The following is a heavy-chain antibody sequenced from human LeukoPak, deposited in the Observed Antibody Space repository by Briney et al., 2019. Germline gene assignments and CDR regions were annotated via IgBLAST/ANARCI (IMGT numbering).Heavy chain of an antibody. CDR1: GFTFSSYA. D-gene: IGHD4/OR15-4a*01. V-gene: IGHV3-23*01. CDR3: AKGPAYYRTLDS. J-gene: IGHJ4*02. CDR2: ISGSGGST. Sequence: PGGSLRLSCAASGFTFSSYAMSWVRQAPGKGLEWVSAISGSGGSTYYADPVKGRFTISRDNSKNTLYLQMNSLRAEDTAVYYCAKGPAYYRTLDSWGQGTLVTVSS.